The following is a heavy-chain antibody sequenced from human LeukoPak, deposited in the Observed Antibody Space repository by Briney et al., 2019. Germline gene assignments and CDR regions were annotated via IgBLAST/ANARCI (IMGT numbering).Heavy chain of an antibody. CDR2: IVVGSGNT. Sequence: SVKVSCKASGFIFNSSAVQWVRQARGQRLEWIGWIVVGSGNTNYAQKFQERVTITRDMFTSTAYMELSSLRSEDTAVYYCAAGIRYFDWLPDQHFDYWGQGTLVTVSS. J-gene: IGHJ4*02. CDR1: GFIFNSSA. CDR3: AAGIRYFDWLPDQHFDY. V-gene: IGHV1-58*01. D-gene: IGHD3-9*01.